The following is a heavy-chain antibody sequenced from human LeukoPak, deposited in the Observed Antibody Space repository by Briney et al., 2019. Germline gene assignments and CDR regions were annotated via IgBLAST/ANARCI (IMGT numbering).Heavy chain of an antibody. CDR3: ASLGGFDY. J-gene: IGHJ4*02. D-gene: IGHD3-16*01. CDR2: ISYDGSNK. CDR1: GFTFSSYG. Sequence: GGSLGLSCAASGFTFSSYGMHWVRQAPGKGLEWVAVISYDGSNKYYADSVKGRFTIPRDNSKNTLYLQMNSLRAEDTAVYYCASLGGFDYWGQGTLVTVSS. V-gene: IGHV3-30*03.